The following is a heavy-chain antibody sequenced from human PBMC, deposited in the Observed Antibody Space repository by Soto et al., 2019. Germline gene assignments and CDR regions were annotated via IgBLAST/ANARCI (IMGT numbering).Heavy chain of an antibody. V-gene: IGHV3-30-3*01. CDR2: ISYDGSNK. J-gene: IGHJ4*02. CDR1: GFTFSSYA. CDR3: ARDASSGYRGDYFDY. Sequence: QVQLVESGGGVVQPGRSLRLSCAASGFTFSSYAMHWVRQAPGKGLEWVAVISYDGSNKYYADSVKGRFTISRDNSKNTLYLQMNSLRAEDTAVYYCARDASSGYRGDYFDYWGQGTLVTVSS. D-gene: IGHD3-22*01.